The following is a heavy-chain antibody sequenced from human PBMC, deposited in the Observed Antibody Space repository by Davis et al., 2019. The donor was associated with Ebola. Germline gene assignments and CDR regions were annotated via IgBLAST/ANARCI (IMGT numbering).Heavy chain of an antibody. CDR3: ARGRGIADFT. D-gene: IGHD6-13*01. Sequence: GESLKISCAASEFTFTNYAMSWVRQAPGKGLEWVANIKQDGSEKYYVDSVKGRFTISRDNAKNSLYLQMNSLRAEDTAVYYCARGRGIADFTWGQGTLVTVPS. CDR2: IKQDGSEK. V-gene: IGHV3-7*01. CDR1: EFTFTNYA. J-gene: IGHJ5*02.